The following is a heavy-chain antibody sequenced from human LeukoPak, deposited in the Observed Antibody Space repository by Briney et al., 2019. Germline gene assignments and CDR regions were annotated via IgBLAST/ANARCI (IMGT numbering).Heavy chain of an antibody. Sequence: GASVKVSCKASGYTFTGYHMHWVRQAPGKGLEWMGGFDPEDGETIYAQKFQGRVTMTEDTSTDTAYMELSSLRSEDTAVYYCATGLIFGVVIDGVDYWGQGTLVTVSS. CDR2: FDPEDGET. J-gene: IGHJ4*02. D-gene: IGHD3-3*01. V-gene: IGHV1-24*01. CDR1: GYTFTGYH. CDR3: ATGLIFGVVIDGVDY.